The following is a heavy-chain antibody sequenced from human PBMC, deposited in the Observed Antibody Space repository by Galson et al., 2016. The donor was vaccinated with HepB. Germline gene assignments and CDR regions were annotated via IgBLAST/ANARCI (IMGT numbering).Heavy chain of an antibody. V-gene: IGHV3-9*01. CDR2: ISWNTDNI. CDR1: GFTFHDSA. J-gene: IGHJ4*02. CDR3: AKGYFNFDS. Sequence: SLRVSCAGSGFTFHDSAVHWVRQAPGKGLEWVAGISWNTDNIQYADSVRGRFTISRDNAKNSLYLQMSSLKTEDTALYYCAKGYFNFDSWGQGTLVTVSS. D-gene: IGHD2/OR15-2a*01.